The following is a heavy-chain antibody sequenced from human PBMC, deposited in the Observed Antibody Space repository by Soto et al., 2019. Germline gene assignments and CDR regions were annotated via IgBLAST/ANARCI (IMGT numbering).Heavy chain of an antibody. D-gene: IGHD6-19*01. CDR2: NYYSGST. Sequence: SETLSLTCTVSGGSISSSSYYWGWIRQPPGKGLEWIGSNYYSGSTYYNQSLKFRISIYVSMYKHHFPLKLRSVTDADVDEYYCARHRLWLVSSFDYWGQGTLVTVSS. CDR1: GGSISSSSYY. V-gene: IGHV4-39*01. J-gene: IGHJ4*02. CDR3: ARHRLWLVSSFDY.